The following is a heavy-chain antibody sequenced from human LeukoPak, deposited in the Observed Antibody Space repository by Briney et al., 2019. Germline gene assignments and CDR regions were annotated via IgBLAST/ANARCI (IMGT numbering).Heavy chain of an antibody. CDR2: IIPILGIA. CDR1: GGTFSSYA. Sequence: ASVKVSCKASGGTFSSYAISWVRQAPGQGLEWMGRIIPILGIANYAQKFQGRVTITADKSTSTAYMELSSLRSEDTAVYYCARSRLNDYGDYSHFDYWGQGTLVTVSS. D-gene: IGHD4-17*01. CDR3: ARSRLNDYGDYSHFDY. V-gene: IGHV1-69*04. J-gene: IGHJ4*02.